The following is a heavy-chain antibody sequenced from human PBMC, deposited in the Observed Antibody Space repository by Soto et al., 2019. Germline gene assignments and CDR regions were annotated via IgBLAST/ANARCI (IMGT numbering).Heavy chain of an antibody. CDR2: ISYDGSNK. CDR1: GFTFSSYG. J-gene: IGHJ6*02. D-gene: IGHD3-10*01. CDR3: AIGNGFGELCCMDV. Sequence: QVQLVESGGGVVQPGRSLRLSCAASGFTFSSYGMHWVRQAPGKGLERVAVISYDGSNKYYADSVKGRFTISRDNSKNTLYLQMNSLGGEETVVYYCAIGNGFGELCCMDVLGQGTTVTVSS. V-gene: IGHV3-30*03.